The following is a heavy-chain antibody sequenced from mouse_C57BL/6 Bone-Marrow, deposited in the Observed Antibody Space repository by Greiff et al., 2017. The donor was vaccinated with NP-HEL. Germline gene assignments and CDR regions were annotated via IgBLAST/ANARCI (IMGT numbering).Heavy chain of an antibody. CDR3: ARAPLWLRRNYYAMDY. J-gene: IGHJ4*01. V-gene: IGHV3-8*01. CDR2: ISYSGST. CDR1: GYSITSDY. D-gene: IGHD2-2*01. Sequence: VQLQQSGPGLAKPSPTLSLTCSVTGYSITSDYWNWIRKFPGNKLEYMGYISYSGSTYYNPSLKSRISITRDTSKNQYYLQLNSVTTEDTATYYCARAPLWLRRNYYAMDYWGQGTSVTVSS.